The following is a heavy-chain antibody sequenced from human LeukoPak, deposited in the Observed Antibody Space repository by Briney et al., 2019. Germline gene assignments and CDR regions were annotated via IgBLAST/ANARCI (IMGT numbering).Heavy chain of an antibody. V-gene: IGHV3-7*01. D-gene: IGHD6-13*01. CDR2: IKQVGSER. Sequence: TGGSLRLSCAASGFTFNNYWMAWVRQAPGKGLEWVANIKQVGSERYYVDSVKGRFTISRDNAKNSLYLQMNSLRDEDTALYYCATSAAGFDYWGQGALVTVSS. J-gene: IGHJ4*02. CDR1: GFTFNNYW. CDR3: ATSAAGFDY.